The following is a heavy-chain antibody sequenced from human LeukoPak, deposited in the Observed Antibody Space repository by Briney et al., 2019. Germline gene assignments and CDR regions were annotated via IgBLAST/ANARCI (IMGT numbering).Heavy chain of an antibody. V-gene: IGHV3-11*01. J-gene: IGHJ4*02. Sequence: AGGSLRLSCAASGFTFSAYYMSWIRQAPGKGLEWVSYISNGGNSAYTIYYADSVKGRFTISRDNAKNSLYLQMNSLRAEDTAVYFCARDPYTSGSDYWGQGTLVTVSS. CDR3: ARDPYTSGSDY. CDR1: GFTFSAYY. CDR2: ISNGGNSAYTI. D-gene: IGHD6-19*01.